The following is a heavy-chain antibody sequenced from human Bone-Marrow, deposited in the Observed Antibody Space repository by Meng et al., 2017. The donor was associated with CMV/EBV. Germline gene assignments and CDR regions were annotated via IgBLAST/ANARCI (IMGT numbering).Heavy chain of an antibody. V-gene: IGHV3-30*04. CDR2: ISYDGSNK. CDR3: ATTTRGAIEPY. J-gene: IGHJ4*02. CDR1: GFTFSSYA. Sequence: GGSLRLSCVASGFTFSSYAMHWVRQAPGKGLEWVAVISYDGSNKYYADSVKGRFTISRDNSKNALFQQRSILRAEDTTVYYCATTTRGAIEPYWGQGTLVTVSS. D-gene: IGHD3-16*02.